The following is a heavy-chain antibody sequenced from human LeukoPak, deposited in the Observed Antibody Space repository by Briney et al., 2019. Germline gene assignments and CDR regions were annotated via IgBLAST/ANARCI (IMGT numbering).Heavy chain of an antibody. CDR3: ARGPVGYCSSTSCYIRFYYYYMDV. V-gene: IGHV4-34*01. Sequence: KPSETLSLICAVWGGSFSGYYWSWIRQPPGKGLEWIGEINHSGSTNFNPSLKTRVTISVDTSKNQFSLKLSSVTAADTAVYYCARGPVGYCSSTSCYIRFYYYYMDVWGKGTTVTVSS. D-gene: IGHD2-2*02. J-gene: IGHJ6*03. CDR2: INHSGST. CDR1: GGSFSGYY.